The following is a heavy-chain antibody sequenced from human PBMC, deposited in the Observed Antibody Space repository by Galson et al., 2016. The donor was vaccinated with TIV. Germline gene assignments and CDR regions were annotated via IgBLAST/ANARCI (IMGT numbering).Heavy chain of an antibody. CDR2: IDWDDDK. J-gene: IGHJ4*02. CDR1: GFPLNTTGMC. V-gene: IGHV2-70*17. CDR3: ARINVGDYGSESYYNLGNFDS. D-gene: IGHD3-10*01. Sequence: PALVKPTQTLTLTCTFSGFPLNTTGMCVSWIRQPPGKALEWLARIDWDDDKFYSTFLKTRLTISKDTSKNQVVLTMTNMDPVDTATYYCARINVGDYGSESYYNLGNFDSWGQGTLVTVSS.